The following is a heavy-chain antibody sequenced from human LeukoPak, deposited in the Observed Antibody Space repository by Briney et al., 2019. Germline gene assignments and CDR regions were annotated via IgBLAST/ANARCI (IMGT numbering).Heavy chain of an antibody. CDR2: ISSSSSYI. CDR1: GFTFSSYS. V-gene: IGHV3-21*04. Sequence: GGSLRLSCAASGFTFSSYSMNWVRQAPGKGLEWVSSISSSSSYIYYADSVKGRFTISRDNAKNSLYLQMNSLRAEDTAVYYCTTASQEKAAAGVGNAFDIWGQGTMVTVSS. J-gene: IGHJ3*02. D-gene: IGHD6-13*01. CDR3: TTASQEKAAAGVGNAFDI.